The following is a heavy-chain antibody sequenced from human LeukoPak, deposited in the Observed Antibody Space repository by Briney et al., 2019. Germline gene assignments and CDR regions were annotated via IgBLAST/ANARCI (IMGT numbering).Heavy chain of an antibody. D-gene: IGHD1-1*01. CDR2: ISSSSGYI. CDR1: GFTLSSYW. V-gene: IGHV3-21*01. CDR3: ARDTTGSYYNWFDP. J-gene: IGHJ5*02. Sequence: GGSLRLSCAASGFTLSSYWMSWVRQAPGKGLEWVSSISSSSGYIYYADSVKGRFTISRDNAKNSLYLQMNSLRAEDTAVYYCARDTTGSYYNWFDPWGQGTLVTVSS.